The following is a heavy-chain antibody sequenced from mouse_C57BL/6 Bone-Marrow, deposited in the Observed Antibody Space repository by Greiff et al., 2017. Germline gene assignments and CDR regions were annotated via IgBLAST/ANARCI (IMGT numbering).Heavy chain of an antibody. D-gene: IGHD1-1*01. Sequence: EVKLMESEGGLVQPGSSMKLSCTASGFTFSDYYMAWVRQVPEKGLEWVANINYDGSSTYYLDSLKSRFIISRDNAKNILYLQMSSLKSEDTATYYCARDRGTTVPWYFDVWGTGTTVTVSS. J-gene: IGHJ1*03. V-gene: IGHV5-16*01. CDR1: GFTFSDYY. CDR3: ARDRGTTVPWYFDV. CDR2: INYDGSST.